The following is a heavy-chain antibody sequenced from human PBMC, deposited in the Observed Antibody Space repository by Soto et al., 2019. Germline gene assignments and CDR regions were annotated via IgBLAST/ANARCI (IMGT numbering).Heavy chain of an antibody. J-gene: IGHJ6*02. CDR2: INPNSGGT. D-gene: IGHD1-26*01. V-gene: IGHV1-2*04. CDR3: ARQWVSYGMDV. CDR1: GDTFTIYA. Sequence: SVKLSSEACGDTFTIYARHWVRQAPGQGLEWMGWINPNSGGTNYAQKFQGWVTMTRDTSISTAYMELSRLRSDATAVYYCARQWVSYGMDVWGQGTTVTVSS.